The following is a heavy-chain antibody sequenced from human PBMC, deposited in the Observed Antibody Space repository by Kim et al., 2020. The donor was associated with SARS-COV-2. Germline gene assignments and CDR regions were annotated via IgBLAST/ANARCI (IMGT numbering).Heavy chain of an antibody. V-gene: IGHV3-33*06. CDR2: IWYDGSNK. CDR1: GFTFSSYG. J-gene: IGHJ4*02. Sequence: GGSLRLSCAASGFTFSSYGMHWVRQAPGKGLEWVAVIWYDGSNKYYADSVKGRFTISRDNSKNTLYLQMNSLRAEDTAVYYCAKDRDSSTYYFDYWGQGTLVTVSS. D-gene: IGHD6-19*01. CDR3: AKDRDSSTYYFDY.